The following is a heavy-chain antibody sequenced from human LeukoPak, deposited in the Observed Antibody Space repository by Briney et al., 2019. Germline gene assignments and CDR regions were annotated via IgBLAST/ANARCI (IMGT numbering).Heavy chain of an antibody. CDR2: IIPIFGTA. Sequence: SVKVSCKASGGTFSSYAISWVRQAPGQWLEWMGGIIPIFGTANYAQKFQGRVTITADESTSTAYMELSSLRSEDTAVYYCARGSVDIVVVPAALDYYYYYYMDVWGKGTTVTVSS. CDR1: GGTFSSYA. D-gene: IGHD2-2*03. CDR3: ARGSVDIVVVPAALDYYYYYYMDV. J-gene: IGHJ6*03. V-gene: IGHV1-69*13.